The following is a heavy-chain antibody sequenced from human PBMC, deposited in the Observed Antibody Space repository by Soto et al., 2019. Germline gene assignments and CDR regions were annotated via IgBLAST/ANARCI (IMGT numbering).Heavy chain of an antibody. CDR3: ATVAGTTRPHEDY. CDR1: GFTFSSYA. Sequence: EVQLLESGGGLVQPGGSLRLSCVASGFTFSSYAMTWVRQAPGKGLEWVSGVSADGGSTYYADSVKGRFTISRDNSKNTLYLQVNSPRAEDTAVYYCATVAGTTRPHEDYWGQGTLVTVSS. CDR2: VSADGGST. J-gene: IGHJ4*02. V-gene: IGHV3-23*01. D-gene: IGHD1-7*01.